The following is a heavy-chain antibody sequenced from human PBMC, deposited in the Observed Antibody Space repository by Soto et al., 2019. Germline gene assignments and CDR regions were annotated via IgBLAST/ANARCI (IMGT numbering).Heavy chain of an antibody. J-gene: IGHJ4*02. CDR3: ARDRCTGGNCYLFAS. V-gene: IGHV3-33*01. Sequence: QAQLGESGGGVVQPGRSLRLSCAASGFTFSSYGMYWVRQAPGKGLEWVAVIWYDGSNEYYADSVKGRFTVSRDNSRNTLHLQMDRLRAEDTALYYCARDRCTGGNCYLFASWGQGTQVTVSS. D-gene: IGHD2-15*01. CDR1: GFTFSSYG. CDR2: IWYDGSNE.